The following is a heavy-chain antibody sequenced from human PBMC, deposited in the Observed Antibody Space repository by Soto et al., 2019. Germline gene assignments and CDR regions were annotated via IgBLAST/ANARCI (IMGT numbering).Heavy chain of an antibody. V-gene: IGHV3-23*01. J-gene: IGHJ4*02. CDR1: GFTFSRYA. CDR2: ISGSGGST. Sequence: GSLRLSCAASGFTFSRYAMTWVRQAPGKGLEWVSGISGSGGSTYYADSVKGRFTISRDNSKNTLYLQMNSLTAEDTAIYYCAKVAKTGTSDNWGQGTLVTVSS. CDR3: AKVAKTGTSDN. D-gene: IGHD1-7*01.